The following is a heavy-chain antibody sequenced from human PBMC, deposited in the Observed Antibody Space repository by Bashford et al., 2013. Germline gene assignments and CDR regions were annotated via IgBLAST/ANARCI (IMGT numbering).Heavy chain of an antibody. CDR2: INPNSGGT. Sequence: ASVKVSCKASGYTFTGYYMHWVRQAPGQGLEWMGWINPNSGGTNYAQKFQGRVTMTRDTSISTAYMELSRLRSDDTAVYYCAREYQIPNQYFDYWGQGTLVTVSS. CDR1: GYTFTGYY. D-gene: IGHD2-2*01. V-gene: IGHV1-2*02. CDR3: AREYQIPNQYFDY. J-gene: IGHJ4*02.